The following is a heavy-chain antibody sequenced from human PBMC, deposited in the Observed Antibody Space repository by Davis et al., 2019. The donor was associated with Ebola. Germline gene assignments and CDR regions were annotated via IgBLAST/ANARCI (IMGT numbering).Heavy chain of an antibody. J-gene: IGHJ3*02. V-gene: IGHV3-9*01. CDR2: ISWNSGSI. D-gene: IGHD3-16*01. CDR1: GFNFDDYA. CDR3: VKDFGFGEQRVWDTLHI. Sequence: SLKISCAASGFNFDDYAMHWVRQAPGKGLEWVSGISWNSGSIAYADSVKGRFTISRDNAENSLYLQMNSLRPEDTALYSCVKDFGFGEQRVWDTLHIWGRGTMVTVSS.